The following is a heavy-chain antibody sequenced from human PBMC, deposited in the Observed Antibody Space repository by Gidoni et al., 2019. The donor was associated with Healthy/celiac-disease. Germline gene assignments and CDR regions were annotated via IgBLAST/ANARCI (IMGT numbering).Heavy chain of an antibody. Sequence: EVQLLESGGGLVQPGGSLRLSCAASGFTFSSYAMSWVRQAPGKGLEWVSAISGSGGSTYYADSVKGRFTISRDKSKNTLYLQMNSLRAEETAVDYCVRYFGLYYYYYYMDVWGKGTTVTVSS. J-gene: IGHJ6*03. CDR1: GFTFSSYA. CDR3: VRYFGLYYYYYYMDV. V-gene: IGHV3-23*01. D-gene: IGHD3-9*01. CDR2: ISGSGGST.